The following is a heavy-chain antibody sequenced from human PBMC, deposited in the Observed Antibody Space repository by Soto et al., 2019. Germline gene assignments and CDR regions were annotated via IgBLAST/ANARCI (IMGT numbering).Heavy chain of an antibody. J-gene: IGHJ4*02. CDR2: IYWDDDK. CDR3: AHRRRGAAAGTFDY. Sequence: QITLKESGPTLVKPTQTLTLTCTFSGFSLSTSGVGVGWIRQPPGKALEWLALIYWDDDKRYSPSLKSRLTITKDTSKNPVVLTMTTMDPVDTATYYCAHRRRGAAAGTFDYWGQGTLVTVSS. CDR1: GFSLSTSGVG. V-gene: IGHV2-5*02. D-gene: IGHD6-13*01.